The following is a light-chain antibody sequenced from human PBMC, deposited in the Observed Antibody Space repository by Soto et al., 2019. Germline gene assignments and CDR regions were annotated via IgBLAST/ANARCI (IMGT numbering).Light chain of an antibody. CDR2: DAS. CDR3: QQRSNWVWT. V-gene: IGKV3-11*01. Sequence: EIVLTQSPATLSLSPGERPTLSCRASQSVSSYLAWYQQKPGQAPRLLIYDASNRATGIPARFSGSGSGTDFTLTISSLEPEDFAVYYCQQRSNWVWTFGQGTKVEIK. J-gene: IGKJ1*01. CDR1: QSVSSY.